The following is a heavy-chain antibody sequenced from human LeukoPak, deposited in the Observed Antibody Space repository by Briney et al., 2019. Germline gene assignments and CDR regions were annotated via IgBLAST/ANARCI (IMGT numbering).Heavy chain of an antibody. D-gene: IGHD3-16*01. Sequence: SGPTLVDPTQTLTLTCTFSGFSLSTSGVGVGWIRQPPGKALEWLALIYWNDDKRYSPSLKSRLTITKDTSKNQVVLTMTNMDPVDTATYYCAHESLMIRAFDIWGQGTIVTVSS. CDR1: GFSLSTSGVG. J-gene: IGHJ3*02. CDR3: AHESLMIRAFDI. V-gene: IGHV2-5*01. CDR2: IYWNDDK.